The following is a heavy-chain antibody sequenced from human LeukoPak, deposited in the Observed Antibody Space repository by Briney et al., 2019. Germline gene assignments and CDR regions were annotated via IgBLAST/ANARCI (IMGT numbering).Heavy chain of an antibody. CDR3: ARGDTADLFGWFDP. CDR1: GGSFSGYY. V-gene: IGHV4-34*01. D-gene: IGHD5-18*01. J-gene: IGHJ5*02. Sequence: PSETLSLTCAVYGGSFSGYYWSWIRQPPGKGLEWIGEINHSGSTNYNPSLKSRVTISVDTSKNQFSLKLSSVTAADTAVYYCARGDTADLFGWFDPWGQGTLVTVSS. CDR2: INHSGST.